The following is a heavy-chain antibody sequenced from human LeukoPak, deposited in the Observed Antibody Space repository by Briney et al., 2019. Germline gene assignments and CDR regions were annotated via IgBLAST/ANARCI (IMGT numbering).Heavy chain of an antibody. CDR3: AKDVAYNRGAFDV. J-gene: IGHJ3*01. Sequence: PGRSLRLSCAASGFTLDDYAMHWVRQAPGKGLEWVSGASWNSGTIDYADSVKGRFTISRDNAKNSLYLQMNSLRAEDTALYYCAKDVAYNRGAFDVWGQGTMVTVSS. D-gene: IGHD1-14*01. CDR1: GFTLDDYA. CDR2: ASWNSGTI. V-gene: IGHV3-9*01.